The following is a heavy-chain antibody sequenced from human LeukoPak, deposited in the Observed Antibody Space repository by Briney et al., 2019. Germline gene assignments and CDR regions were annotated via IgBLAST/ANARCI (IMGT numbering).Heavy chain of an antibody. D-gene: IGHD1-26*01. CDR3: ARWWELLSGDQTDDY. CDR1: GYTFTSYY. J-gene: IGHJ4*02. V-gene: IGHV1-18*04. CDR2: ISPYNGNT. Sequence: VASVKVSCKASGYTFTSYYIHWVRQAPGQGLEWMGWISPYNGNTDYAQKLQGRVTMTTDTSTSTAYMELRSLRSDDTAVYYCARWWELLSGDQTDDYWGQGTLVTVSS.